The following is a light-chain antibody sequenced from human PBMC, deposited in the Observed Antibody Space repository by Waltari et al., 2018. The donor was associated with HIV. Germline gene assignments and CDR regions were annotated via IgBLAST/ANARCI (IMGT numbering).Light chain of an antibody. CDR3: ESADSSGTWV. J-gene: IGLJ3*02. Sequence: QSALTQPASVSGSPGQSITISCTGTSSDVGGYNYVSWYQQHPGKAPKLMIYEVSNRPAGIPGRFSGSSLGATVTLTISGVQAEDEADYYCESADSSGTWVFGGGTKLTVL. V-gene: IGLV2-14*01. CDR1: SSDVGGYNY. CDR2: EVS.